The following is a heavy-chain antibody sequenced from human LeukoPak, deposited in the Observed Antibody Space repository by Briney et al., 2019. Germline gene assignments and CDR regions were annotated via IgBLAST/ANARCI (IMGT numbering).Heavy chain of an antibody. Sequence: SETLSLTCTVSGGSISSSSYYWGWIRQPPGKGLEWIGSIYYSGSTYYNPSLKSRVTISVDTSKNQFSLKLSSVTAADTAVYYCARGEENYGSGSYGPLDYWGQGTLVTVSS. V-gene: IGHV4-39*01. CDR2: IYYSGST. J-gene: IGHJ4*02. D-gene: IGHD3-10*01. CDR1: GGSISSSSYY. CDR3: ARGEENYGSGSYGPLDY.